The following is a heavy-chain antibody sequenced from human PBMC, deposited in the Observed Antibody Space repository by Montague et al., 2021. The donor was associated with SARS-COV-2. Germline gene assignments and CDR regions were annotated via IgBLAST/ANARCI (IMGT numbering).Heavy chain of an antibody. CDR3: ARETTVQYYYAMDV. D-gene: IGHD3-16*01. CDR1: GFSLSNYD. Sequence: SLRLSCAASGFSLSNYDMYWVRQATGKGLEWVSGIDTAGHTCYPGSVKGRFTISRENANNSLYLQMNSLRDGDTAVYYCARETTVQYYYAMDVWGQGTTVTVSS. J-gene: IGHJ6*02. CDR2: IDTAGHT. V-gene: IGHV3-13*04.